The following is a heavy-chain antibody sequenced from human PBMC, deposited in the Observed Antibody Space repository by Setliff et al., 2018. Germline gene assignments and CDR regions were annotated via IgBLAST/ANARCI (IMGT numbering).Heavy chain of an antibody. J-gene: IGHJ6*02. D-gene: IGHD6-19*01. V-gene: IGHV3-30*03. CDR3: AREGLTGYSSGWYFDYYYGMDV. CDR2: ISYDGSNK. Sequence: LRLSCAASGFTFSSYSMNWVRQAPGKGLEWVAVISYDGSNKYYADSVKGRFTISRDNSKNTLYLQMNSLRAEDTAVYYCAREGLTGYSSGWYFDYYYGMDVWGQGTTVTVSS. CDR1: GFTFSSYS.